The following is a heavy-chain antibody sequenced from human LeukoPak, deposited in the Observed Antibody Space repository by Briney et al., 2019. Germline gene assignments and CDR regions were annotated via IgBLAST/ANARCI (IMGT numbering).Heavy chain of an antibody. CDR3: ATEESDYSIDY. J-gene: IGHJ4*02. CDR2: INHSGST. Sequence: SETLSLTCAVYGGSFSGYYWSWIRQPPGKGLEWIGEINHSGSTNYNPSLKSRVTTSVDTSKNQFSLKLSSVTAADTAVYYCATEESDYSIDYWGQGTLVTVSS. D-gene: IGHD4-11*01. CDR1: GGSFSGYY. V-gene: IGHV4-34*01.